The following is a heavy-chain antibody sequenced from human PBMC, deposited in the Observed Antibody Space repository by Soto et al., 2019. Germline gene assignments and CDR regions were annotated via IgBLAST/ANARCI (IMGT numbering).Heavy chain of an antibody. CDR3: ARAFRYYFDTSGYYPFDS. CDR1: GGTSNKYS. J-gene: IGHJ5*01. V-gene: IGHV1-69*13. D-gene: IGHD3-22*01. Sequence: AVKVSCKASGGTSNKYSFSWVRQAPGQGLEWMGGIMPVFGTPTYAQKFQGRVTITADESTNTFYMDLSSLRSEDTAVYYCARAFRYYFDTSGYYPFDSWGQGTLVTVSS. CDR2: IMPVFGTP.